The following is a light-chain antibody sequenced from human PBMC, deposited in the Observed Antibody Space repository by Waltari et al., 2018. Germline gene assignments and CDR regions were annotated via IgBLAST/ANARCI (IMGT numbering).Light chain of an antibody. CDR1: QSVLYSSNNKNY. Sequence: DIVMTQSPDSLAVSLGERATINCESSQSVLYSSNNKNYLAWYQQKPGQPPKLLIYWASTRASGVPDRFSGSGSWTDFTLSISSLQAEDVAFYYCQQYYTTPWTFGQGTKVEIK. CDR2: WAS. J-gene: IGKJ1*01. V-gene: IGKV4-1*01. CDR3: QQYYTTPWT.